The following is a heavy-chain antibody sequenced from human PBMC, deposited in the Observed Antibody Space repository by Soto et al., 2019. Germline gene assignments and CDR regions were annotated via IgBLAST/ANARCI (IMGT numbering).Heavy chain of an antibody. CDR2: IRSRANNFAT. CDR3: ARGQRDDIGDSYYHGMDV. Sequence: GGSLRLSCAASGFIFSGSAIHWVRQASGKGLEWVGRIRSRANNFATSSAASVKGRFTFSRDDSKNTAYLQMNTLKPEDTAVYYCARGQRDDIGDSYYHGMDVWGQGTTVTVSS. J-gene: IGHJ6*02. D-gene: IGHD5-12*01. CDR1: GFIFSGSA. V-gene: IGHV3-73*01.